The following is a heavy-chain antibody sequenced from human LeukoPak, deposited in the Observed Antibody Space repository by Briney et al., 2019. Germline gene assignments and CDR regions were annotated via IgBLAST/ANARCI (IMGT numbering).Heavy chain of an antibody. CDR2: ISSSRSTI. V-gene: IGHV3-11*01. CDR3: ARGYGDYVHDAFDI. D-gene: IGHD4-17*01. J-gene: IGHJ3*02. Sequence: GGSLRLSCAASGFTFSDYYMSWIRQAPGKGLEGVSYISSSRSTIYYADSVKGRFTISRDNAKNSLYLQMNSLRAEDTAVYYCARGYGDYVHDAFDIWGQGTMVTVSS. CDR1: GFTFSDYY.